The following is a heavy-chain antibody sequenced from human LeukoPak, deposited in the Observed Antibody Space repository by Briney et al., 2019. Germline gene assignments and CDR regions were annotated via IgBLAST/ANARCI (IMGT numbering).Heavy chain of an antibody. D-gene: IGHD1-26*01. Sequence: GGSLRLSCAASGFSFSSYSMIWVRQAPGKGLEWVSSISSASTYKFYADSVKGRFTVSRDNARNSLYLQMDSLGVEDTAVYYCARGEGAFDYWGQGTLVTVSS. J-gene: IGHJ4*02. CDR2: ISSASTYK. CDR1: GFSFSSYS. V-gene: IGHV3-21*01. CDR3: ARGEGAFDY.